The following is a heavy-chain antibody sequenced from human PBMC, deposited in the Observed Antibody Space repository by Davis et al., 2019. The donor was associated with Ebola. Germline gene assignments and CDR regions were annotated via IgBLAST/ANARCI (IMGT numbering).Heavy chain of an antibody. D-gene: IGHD6-19*01. CDR1: GGTFSISA. CDR2: INPNSGGT. CDR3: ARGYSSGWYGFDY. Sequence: AASVKVSCKVSGGTFSISAIGWVRQAPGQGLEWMGWINPNSGGTNYAQKFQGRVTMTRDTSISTAHMELSRLRSDDTAVYYCARGYSSGWYGFDYWGQGTLVTVSS. J-gene: IGHJ4*02. V-gene: IGHV1-2*02.